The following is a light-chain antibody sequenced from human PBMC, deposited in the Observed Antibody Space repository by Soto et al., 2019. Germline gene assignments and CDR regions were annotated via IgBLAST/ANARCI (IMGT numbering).Light chain of an antibody. J-gene: IGLJ2*01. V-gene: IGLV3-1*01. Sequence: SYELTQPPSVSVSPGQTASITCSGDKLGDKFAYWDQQKPGQSPVLVIYEDSKRPSGIPERFSGSNSGNTATLTISGTQAMDEADYYCQACDSSPVVFGGGTKLTVL. CDR1: KLGDKF. CDR2: EDS. CDR3: QACDSSPVV.